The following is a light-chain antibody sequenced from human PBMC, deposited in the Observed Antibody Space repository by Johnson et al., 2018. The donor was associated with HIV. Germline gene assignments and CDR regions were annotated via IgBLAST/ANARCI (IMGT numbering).Light chain of an antibody. CDR3: GTWDTSLSTGGA. V-gene: IGLV1-51*02. CDR1: SSTIGNKY. J-gene: IGLJ1*01. CDR2: KNN. Sequence: QSVLTQSPSVSAAPGQKVTISCSGSSSTIGNKYVSWYQILPGTAPKLLIYKNNQRPSGIPDRFSGSKSGTTATLSLTVLQTGDEADYYCGTWDTSLSTGGAFGTGTKVTVL.